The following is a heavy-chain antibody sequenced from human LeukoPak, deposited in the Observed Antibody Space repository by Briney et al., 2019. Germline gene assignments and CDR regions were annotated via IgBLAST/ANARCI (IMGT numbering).Heavy chain of an antibody. Sequence: GGTLRLSCAASGFTFTTYVMNWVRQAPGKGLEWVSSISSSSSYIYYADSVKGRFTISRDNAKNSLYLQMNSLRAEDTAVYYCARDHPTIFGVVTPIDYWGQGTLVTVSS. D-gene: IGHD3-3*01. CDR3: ARDHPTIFGVVTPIDY. V-gene: IGHV3-21*01. CDR2: ISSSSSYI. J-gene: IGHJ4*02. CDR1: GFTFTTYV.